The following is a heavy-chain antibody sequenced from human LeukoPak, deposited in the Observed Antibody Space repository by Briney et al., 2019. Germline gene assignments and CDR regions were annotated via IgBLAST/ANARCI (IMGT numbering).Heavy chain of an antibody. D-gene: IGHD2-2*01. V-gene: IGHV4-61*08. J-gene: IGHJ3*02. CDR3: ARDHCSSTSCYEGAFDI. CDR1: GGSISSSGYY. CDR2: IYYSGST. Sequence: SETLSLTCTVSGGSISSSGYYWGWIRQPPGKGLEWIGYIYYSGSTNYNPSLKSRVTISVDTSKNQFSLKLSSVTAADTAVYYCARDHCSSTSCYEGAFDIWGQGTMVTVSS.